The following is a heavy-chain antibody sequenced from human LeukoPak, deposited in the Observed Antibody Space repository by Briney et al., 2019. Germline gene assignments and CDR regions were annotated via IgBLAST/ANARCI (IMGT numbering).Heavy chain of an antibody. CDR1: GFTFSSYG. CDR2: IRYDGSNK. J-gene: IGHJ4*02. CDR3: AKDKRYSSSGVDY. Sequence: GGSLRLSSAASGFTFSSYGMHWVRQAPGKGLEWVAFIRYDGSNKYYADSVKGRFTISRDNSKNTLYLQMNSLRAEDTAVYYCAKDKRYSSSGVDYWGQGTLVTVSS. V-gene: IGHV3-30*02. D-gene: IGHD6-6*01.